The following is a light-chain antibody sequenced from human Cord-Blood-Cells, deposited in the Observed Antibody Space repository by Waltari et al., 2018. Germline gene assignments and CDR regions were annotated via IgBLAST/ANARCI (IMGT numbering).Light chain of an antibody. CDR2: AAS. Sequence: DIQMTQSPSSLSASVVARVTITCRASQSISSYLNWYQQKPGKAPKLLIYAASSLQSGVPSRFSGSGSGTDFTITISSLQPEDFATYYCQQSYSTPYTFGQGTKLEIK. CDR3: QQSYSTPYT. J-gene: IGKJ2*01. CDR1: QSISSY. V-gene: IGKV1-39*01.